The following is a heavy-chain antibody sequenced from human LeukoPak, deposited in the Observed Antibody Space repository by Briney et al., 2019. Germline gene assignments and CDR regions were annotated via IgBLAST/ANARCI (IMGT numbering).Heavy chain of an antibody. J-gene: IGHJ4*02. CDR2: IYYSGSS. V-gene: IGHV4-39*01. Sequence: SETLSLTCTVSGGSISSYYWGWIRQPPGKGLEWIGSIYYSGSSHYNPSLKSRATMSVDTSKDQFSLKLSSVTAADTAVYYCARLATVLGTVTTANFDYWGQGTLVTVSS. D-gene: IGHD4-17*01. CDR1: GGSISSYY. CDR3: ARLATVLGTVTTANFDY.